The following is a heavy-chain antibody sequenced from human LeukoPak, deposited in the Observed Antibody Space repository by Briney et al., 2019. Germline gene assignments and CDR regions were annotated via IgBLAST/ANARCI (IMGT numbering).Heavy chain of an antibody. Sequence: SETLSLTCTVSGGSISSYYWSWIRQPPGKGLEWIGYIYYSGSTNYNPSLKSRVTISVDTYKNKFSLKLSSVTAADTAVYYCARAVSWTDYYYYMDVWGKGTTVTVSS. J-gene: IGHJ6*03. CDR1: GGSISSYY. CDR2: IYYSGST. CDR3: ARAVSWTDYYYYMDV. D-gene: IGHD6-13*01. V-gene: IGHV4-59*01.